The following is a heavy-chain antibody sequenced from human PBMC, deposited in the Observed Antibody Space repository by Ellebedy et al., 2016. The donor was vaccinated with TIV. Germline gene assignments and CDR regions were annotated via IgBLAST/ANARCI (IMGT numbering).Heavy chain of an antibody. CDR1: GYSFISYW. Sequence: GESLKISCTGSGYSFISYWIGWVRQMPGKGLEWMGYIYPGDSDTRYSPSFKGQVTISVDKSISTAYLQWSSLKASDTAIYYCARGDRGSGWYWDKWGQGTLVTVSS. D-gene: IGHD6-19*01. CDR3: ARGDRGSGWYWDK. V-gene: IGHV5-51*01. J-gene: IGHJ4*02. CDR2: IYPGDSDT.